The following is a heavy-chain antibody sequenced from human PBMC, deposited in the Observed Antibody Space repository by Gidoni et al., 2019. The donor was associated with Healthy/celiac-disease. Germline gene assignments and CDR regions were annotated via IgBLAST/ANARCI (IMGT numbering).Heavy chain of an antibody. Sequence: QVQLVQSVAAVKKPGSSVQVSCTASGGTFSSYAISWVRQAPGQGLEWMGRIIPILGTANYAQKFQGRVTITADKSTSTAYMELSSLRSEDTAVYYCAGGSDGSFDYWGQGTLVTVSS. V-gene: IGHV1-69*04. CDR1: GGTFSSYA. CDR2: IIPILGTA. CDR3: AGGSDGSFDY. D-gene: IGHD3-16*01. J-gene: IGHJ4*02.